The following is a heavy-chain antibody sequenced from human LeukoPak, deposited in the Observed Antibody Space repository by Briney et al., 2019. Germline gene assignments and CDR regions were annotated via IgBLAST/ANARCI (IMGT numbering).Heavy chain of an antibody. V-gene: IGHV3-23*01. CDR3: AMGDIVVVPAAMFDP. J-gene: IGHJ5*02. CDR2: IVGSGAGT. Sequence: GGSLRLCCAASGFTFSSYAMRWVRQAPGKGLEWVSAIVGSGAGTYYADSVKGRFTISRDNSKNTLYLQMNSLRAEDTAVYYCAMGDIVVVPAAMFDPWGQGTLVTVSS. CDR1: GFTFSSYA. D-gene: IGHD2-2*01.